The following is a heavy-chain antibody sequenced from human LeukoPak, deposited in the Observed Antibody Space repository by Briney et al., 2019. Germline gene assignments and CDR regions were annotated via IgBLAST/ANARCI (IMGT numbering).Heavy chain of an antibody. J-gene: IGHJ4*02. CDR2: ISNSGATI. CDR3: ARDSNY. V-gene: IGHV3-48*03. Sequence: GGSLRLSCAASGFTFSYYEMNWVRQAPGKGLEWVSYISNSGATIYYADSVKGRFTISRDSAKSSLFLQMNSLRAEDTGVYYCARDSNYWGQGTLVTVSS. D-gene: IGHD2-2*01. CDR1: GFTFSYYE.